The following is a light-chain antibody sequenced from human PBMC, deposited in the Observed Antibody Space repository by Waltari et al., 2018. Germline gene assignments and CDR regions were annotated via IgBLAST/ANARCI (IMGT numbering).Light chain of an antibody. CDR2: VAS. V-gene: IGKV1-33*01. CDR1: QAITNY. Sequence: DIQMTQSPSSLTASVGYRVTITCQASQAITNYLNWYNQKPGKGPKHLINVASNLESGVPSRFSGSGSGTDFTVTIRSLQAEDVETYYCQHYDRLPYPFGQGTSLQIK. J-gene: IGKJ2*01. CDR3: QHYDRLPYP.